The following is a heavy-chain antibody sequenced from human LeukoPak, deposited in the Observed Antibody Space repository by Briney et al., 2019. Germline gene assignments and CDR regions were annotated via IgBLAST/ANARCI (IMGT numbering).Heavy chain of an antibody. CDR1: GFTFSSYG. V-gene: IGHV3-33*01. D-gene: IGHD2-2*01. CDR3: ATAGRPDYYFDY. J-gene: IGHJ4*02. CDR2: IWYDGSNK. Sequence: PGGSLRLSCAASGFTFSSYGMHWVRQAPGKGLEWVAVIWYDGSNKYYADSVKGRFTISRDNSKNTLYLQMNSLRAEDTAVYYCATAGRPDYYFDYWGQGTLVTVSS.